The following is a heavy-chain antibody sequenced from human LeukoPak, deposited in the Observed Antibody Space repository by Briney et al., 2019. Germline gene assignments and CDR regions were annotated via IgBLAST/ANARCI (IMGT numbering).Heavy chain of an antibody. V-gene: IGHV3-48*03. D-gene: IGHD2-2*01. J-gene: IGHJ4*02. CDR2: IPSSGSSI. CDR1: GFTFXXXX. CDR3: ARSTTTSLFDY. Sequence: PGGSLRLSCAASGFTFXXXXXXWVRQAPGKXLXXVSFIPSSGSSIFYXNSVKGRFTISRDNAKNLLSLQMNSLRAEDTAVYYCARSTTTSLFDYWGQGTLVSVSS.